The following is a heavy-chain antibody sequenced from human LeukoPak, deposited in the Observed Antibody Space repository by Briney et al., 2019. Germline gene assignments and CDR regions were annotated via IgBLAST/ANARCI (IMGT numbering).Heavy chain of an antibody. J-gene: IGHJ4*02. V-gene: IGHV3-23*01. D-gene: IGHD2/OR15-2a*01. CDR2: LSDSGVNT. Sequence: GGSLRLSCAASGFTFSDHYMDWVRQAPGKGLEWVSTLSDSGVNTHYADSVKGRFTISRDNSKSTLYLQMNSLRVEDTAVYYCAKDGGGNSLFDSWGQGTLVSVSS. CDR3: AKDGGGNSLFDS. CDR1: GFTFSDHY.